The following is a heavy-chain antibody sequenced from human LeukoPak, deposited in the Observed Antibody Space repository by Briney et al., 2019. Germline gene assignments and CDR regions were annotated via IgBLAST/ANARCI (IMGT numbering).Heavy chain of an antibody. CDR3: ARDNSGWSVDY. CDR2: ISPSGDYT. CDR1: GYTFSSYY. D-gene: IGHD6-19*01. Sequence: ASVKVSCKASGYTFSSYYMHWVRQAPGQGLEWMGIISPSGDYTRYAQKLQGRVSMTLDTSTSTVYMQLNSLESEDTAMYYCARDNSGWSVDYWGQGTLVTVTS. J-gene: IGHJ4*02. V-gene: IGHV1-46*04.